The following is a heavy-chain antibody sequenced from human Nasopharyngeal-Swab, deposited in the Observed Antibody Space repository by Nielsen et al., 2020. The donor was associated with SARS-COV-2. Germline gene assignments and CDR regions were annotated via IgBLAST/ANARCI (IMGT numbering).Heavy chain of an antibody. J-gene: IGHJ3*02. Sequence: SVQVSCKASGGTFSSYAISWVRQAPGQGLEWMGGIIPIFGTANYAQKFQGRVTITADESTSTAYMELSSLRSEDTAVYYCAREGRYCSSTSCYLVGGGAFDIWGQGTMVTVSS. D-gene: IGHD2-2*01. CDR2: IIPIFGTA. CDR3: AREGRYCSSTSCYLVGGGAFDI. V-gene: IGHV1-69*13. CDR1: GGTFSSYA.